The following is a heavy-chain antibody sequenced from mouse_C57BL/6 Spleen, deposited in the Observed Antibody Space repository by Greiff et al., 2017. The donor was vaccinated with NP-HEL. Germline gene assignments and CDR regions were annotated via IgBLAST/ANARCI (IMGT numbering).Heavy chain of an antibody. D-gene: IGHD2-1*01. CDR3: ARDGNFWFAY. CDR2: IWSGGST. V-gene: IGHV2-2*01. CDR1: GFSLTSYG. J-gene: IGHJ3*01. Sequence: VKLMESGPGLVQPSQRLSITCTVSGFSLTSYGVHWVRQSPGKGLEWLGVIWSGGSTDYNAAFIYRQSISKDNSKSQVFFKMNSLQADDTAIYYCARDGNFWFAYWGQGTLVTVSA.